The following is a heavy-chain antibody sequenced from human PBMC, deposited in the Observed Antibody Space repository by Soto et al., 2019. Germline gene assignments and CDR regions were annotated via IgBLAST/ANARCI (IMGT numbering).Heavy chain of an antibody. CDR2: IHWDDDK. CDR3: AHKGGEYYYATSGYSYFDY. Sequence: SGPTLVNPTQTLTLTCTFSGFSLNTSGVGVGWIRQPPGKALEWLALIHWDDDKRYSPSLKNRLTITKDTSKNQVVLTMTNLDPVDTATYYCAHKGGEYYYATSGYSYFDYWGQGTLVTVSS. D-gene: IGHD3-22*01. CDR1: GFSLNTSGVG. J-gene: IGHJ4*02. V-gene: IGHV2-5*02.